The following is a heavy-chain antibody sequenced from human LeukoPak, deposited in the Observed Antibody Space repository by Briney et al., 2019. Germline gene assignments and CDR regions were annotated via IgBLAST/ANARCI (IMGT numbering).Heavy chain of an antibody. CDR1: GGSISSYY. V-gene: IGHV4-59*12. CDR2: IYYSGST. D-gene: IGHD1-26*01. CDR3: ARAAAGATPLDY. Sequence: SETLSLTCTVSGGSISSYYWSWIRQPPGKGLEWIGYIYYSGSTNYNPSLKSRVTISVDKSKNQFSLNLTSVTAADTAVYFCARAAAGATPLDYWGQGTLVTVSS. J-gene: IGHJ4*02.